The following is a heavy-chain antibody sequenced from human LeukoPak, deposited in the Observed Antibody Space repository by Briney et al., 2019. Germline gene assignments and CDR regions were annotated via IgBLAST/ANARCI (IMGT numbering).Heavy chain of an antibody. V-gene: IGHV5-51*01. D-gene: IGHD6-13*01. J-gene: IGHJ6*03. Sequence: GESLKISCKGSGYSFTTYWIDWVRQMPGKGLEWMGIIYPGDSDTRYSPSFQGQVTISADKSISTAYLQWSSLKASDTAMYYCARIGGAAAVVLGRRYYMDVWGKGTTVTVSS. CDR1: GYSFTTYW. CDR2: IYPGDSDT. CDR3: ARIGGAAAVVLGRRYYMDV.